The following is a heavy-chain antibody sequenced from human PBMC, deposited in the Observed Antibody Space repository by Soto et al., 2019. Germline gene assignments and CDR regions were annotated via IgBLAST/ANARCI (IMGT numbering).Heavy chain of an antibody. V-gene: IGHV4-30-4*01. Sequence: SETLSLTCTVSGGSISSGDYYWSWIRQPPGKGLEWIGYIYYSGSTYYNPSLKSRVTISVDTSKNQFSLKLSSVTAADTAVYYCARDPGGYYGMDVWGQGTTVTVSS. CDR2: IYYSGST. D-gene: IGHD3-10*01. CDR1: GGSISSGDYY. CDR3: ARDPGGYYGMDV. J-gene: IGHJ6*02.